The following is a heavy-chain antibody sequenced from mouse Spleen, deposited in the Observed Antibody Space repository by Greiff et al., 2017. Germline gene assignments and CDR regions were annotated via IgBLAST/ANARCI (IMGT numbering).Heavy chain of an antibody. CDR3: ARESIYDGYYSWFAY. J-gene: IGHJ3*01. CDR1: GYSITSGYY. CDR2: ISYDGSN. Sequence: EVKLQESGPGLVKPSQSLSLTCSVTGYSITSGYYWKWIRQFPGNKLEWMGYISYDGSNNYNPSLKNRISITRDTSKNQFFLKLNSVTTEDTATYYCARESIYDGYYSWFAYWGQGTLVTVSA. D-gene: IGHD2-3*01. V-gene: IGHV3-6*01.